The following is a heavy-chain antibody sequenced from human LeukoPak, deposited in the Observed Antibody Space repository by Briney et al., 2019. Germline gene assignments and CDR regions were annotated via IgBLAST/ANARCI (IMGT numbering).Heavy chain of an antibody. D-gene: IGHD6-6*01. V-gene: IGHV4-31*03. CDR1: GGSVSSGSYY. CDR3: ARGFPSSSRWFDP. J-gene: IGHJ5*02. CDR2: IYYSGST. Sequence: SETLSLTCTVSGGSVSSGSYYWSWIRQHPGKGLEWIGYIYYSGSTYYNPSLKSRVTISVDKSRNQFSLKLSSVTAADTAVYYCARGFPSSSRWFDPWGQGTLVTVSS.